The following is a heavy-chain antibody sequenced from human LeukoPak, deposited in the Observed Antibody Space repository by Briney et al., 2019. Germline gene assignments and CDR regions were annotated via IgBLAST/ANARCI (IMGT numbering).Heavy chain of an antibody. V-gene: IGHV3-33*08. CDR3: ARDRNNHFDY. D-gene: IGHD1-20*01. CDR1: GFTFDDYA. J-gene: IGHJ4*02. Sequence: GGSLRLSCAASGFTFDDYAMHWVRQAPGKGLEWVAVIWYDGSNKYYADSVKGRFTISRDNSKNTLYLQMNSLRAEDTAVYYCARDRNNHFDYWGQGTLVTVSS. CDR2: IWYDGSNK.